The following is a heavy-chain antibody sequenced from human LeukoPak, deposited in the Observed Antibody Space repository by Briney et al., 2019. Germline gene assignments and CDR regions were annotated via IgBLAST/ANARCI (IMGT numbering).Heavy chain of an antibody. J-gene: IGHJ4*02. D-gene: IGHD2-2*02. V-gene: IGHV3-11*04. CDR1: GFTFSDYY. CDR3: ARDHCSSTSCYTGWNY. CDR2: ISSSGSTI. Sequence: GGSLRLSCAASGFTFSDYYMSWIRQAPGKGLEWVSYISSSGSTIYYADSVKGRFTISRDNAKNSLYLQMNSLRAEDTAVYYCARDHCSSTSCYTGWNYWGQGTLVTVSS.